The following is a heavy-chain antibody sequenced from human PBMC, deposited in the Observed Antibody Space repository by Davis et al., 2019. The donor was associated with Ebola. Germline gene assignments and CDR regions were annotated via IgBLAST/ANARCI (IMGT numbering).Heavy chain of an antibody. CDR3: ARATLQSGIAATGSGY. D-gene: IGHD6-13*01. CDR1: GFTFTSYS. Sequence: PGGSLRLSCAASGFTFTSYSMNWVRQAPGKGLEWVSSISSSSSYIYYADSVKGRFTISRDNAKNSLYLQMNGLRVEDTAVYYCARATLQSGIAATGSGYWGQGTLVTVSS. CDR2: ISSSSSYI. J-gene: IGHJ4*02. V-gene: IGHV3-21*01.